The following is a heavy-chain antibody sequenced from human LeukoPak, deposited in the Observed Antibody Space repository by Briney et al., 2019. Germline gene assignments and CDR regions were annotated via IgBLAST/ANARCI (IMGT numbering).Heavy chain of an antibody. CDR2: IYHSGST. CDR3: ARGNTMIVVVITDFDY. J-gene: IGHJ4*02. Sequence: SETLSLTCTVSGYSISSGYYWGWIRQPPGKGLEWIGSIYHSGSTYYNPSLKSRVTISVDTSKNQFSLRLSSVTAADTAVYYCARGNTMIVVVITDFDYWGQGTLVTVSS. V-gene: IGHV4-38-2*02. D-gene: IGHD3-22*01. CDR1: GYSISSGYY.